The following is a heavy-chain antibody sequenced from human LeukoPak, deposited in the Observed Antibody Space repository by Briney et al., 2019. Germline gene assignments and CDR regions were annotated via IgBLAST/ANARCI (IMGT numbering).Heavy chain of an antibody. CDR3: AKVGRDYDFWSGYSFGLDY. V-gene: IGHV3-23*01. J-gene: IGHJ4*02. Sequence: PGGSLRLSCAASGFTFSSYAMSWVRQAPGEGLEWVSAISGSGGSTYYADSVKGRFTISRDNSKNTLYLQMNSLRAEDTAVYYCAKVGRDYDFWSGYSFGLDYWGQGTLVTVSS. CDR2: ISGSGGST. CDR1: GFTFSSYA. D-gene: IGHD3-3*01.